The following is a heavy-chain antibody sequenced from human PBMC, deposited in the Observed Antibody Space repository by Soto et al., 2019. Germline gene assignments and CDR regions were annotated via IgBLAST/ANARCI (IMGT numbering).Heavy chain of an antibody. V-gene: IGHV3-66*01. CDR1: GFTVSTNY. Sequence: EVQLVESGGGVVQPGGSLRLSCAASGFTVSTNYMSWVRQPPGKGLEWVSVIYSGGSTYYADSVRGRFVVSRNNSKNTLYLQVSAMTAKYTAVDNCARESRDPAHTGTGDYGGQGSVFTVAS. CDR3: ARESRDPAHTGTGDY. J-gene: IGHJ4*02. D-gene: IGHD4-17*01. CDR2: IYSGGST.